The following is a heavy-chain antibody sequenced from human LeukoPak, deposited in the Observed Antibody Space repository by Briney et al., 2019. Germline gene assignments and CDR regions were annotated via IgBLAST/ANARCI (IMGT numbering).Heavy chain of an antibody. V-gene: IGHV4-39*01. Sequence: PSETLSLTCSVSGGSIGSGRYYWAWIRQPPGKGLEWIGSIYNTWSTSYNPSLKSRVTMSVDTSKNQFSLRLSSVTAADTAVYYCARNITSVIPARYFDYWGQGTLVTVSS. D-gene: IGHD6-6*01. CDR2: IYNTWST. CDR1: GGSIGSGRYY. CDR3: ARNITSVIPARYFDY. J-gene: IGHJ4*02.